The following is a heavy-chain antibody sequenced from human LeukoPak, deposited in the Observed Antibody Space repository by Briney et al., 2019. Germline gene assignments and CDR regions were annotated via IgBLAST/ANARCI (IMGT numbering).Heavy chain of an antibody. V-gene: IGHV3-7*03. Sequence: GGSLRLSCAASGFTFSRYWMSWVRQAPGKGLEWVANIKQDGSEKHHGASVKGRFTISRDNAKNSLYLQMNSLRAEDTAVYYCAKAVSIDYGYYFDYWGQGTLVTVSS. D-gene: IGHD4-17*01. J-gene: IGHJ4*02. CDR1: GFTFSRYW. CDR2: IKQDGSEK. CDR3: AKAVSIDYGYYFDY.